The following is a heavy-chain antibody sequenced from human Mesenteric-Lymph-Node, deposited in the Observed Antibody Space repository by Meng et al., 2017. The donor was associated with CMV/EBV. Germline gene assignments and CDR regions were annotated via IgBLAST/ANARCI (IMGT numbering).Heavy chain of an antibody. J-gene: IGHJ4*02. CDR1: GFTFSSYW. V-gene: IGHV3-7*01. D-gene: IGHD3-16*02. CDR2: IKQDGSEK. Sequence: GESLKISCAASGFTFSSYWMSWVRQAPGKGLEWVANIKQDGSEKYYVDSVKGRFTISRDNSKNTLYLQMNSLRAEDTAVYYCAKDYVWGSYRYAGFDYWGQGTLVTVSS. CDR3: AKDYVWGSYRYAGFDY.